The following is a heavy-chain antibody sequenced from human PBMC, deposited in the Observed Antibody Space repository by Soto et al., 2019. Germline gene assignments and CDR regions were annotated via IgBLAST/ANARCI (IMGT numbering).Heavy chain of an antibody. CDR2: INHSGST. V-gene: IGHV4-34*01. CDR1: GGSFSGYY. D-gene: IGHD1-26*01. Sequence: PSETLSLTCAVYGGSFSGYYWSWIRQPPGKGLEWIGEINHSGSTNYNPSLKSRVTISVDTSKNQFSLKLSSVTAADTAVYYCAGGIVGATIGSRPYNWFDPWGQGTLVTVSS. J-gene: IGHJ5*02. CDR3: AGGIVGATIGSRPYNWFDP.